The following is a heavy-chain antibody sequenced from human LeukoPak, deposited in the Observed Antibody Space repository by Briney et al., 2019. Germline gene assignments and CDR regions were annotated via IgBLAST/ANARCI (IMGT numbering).Heavy chain of an antibody. V-gene: IGHV3-21*01. CDR2: ISSSTSYI. D-gene: IGHD2-15*01. Sequence: GGSLRLSCAASGFIFSTYSMNWVRQAPGKGLEWVSSISSSTSYIYYADSVKGRFTISRDNAKNTLYLQMNSLRAEDTAVYYCARSAWVDCFDYWGQGTLVTVSS. CDR1: GFIFSTYS. CDR3: ARSAWVDCFDY. J-gene: IGHJ4*02.